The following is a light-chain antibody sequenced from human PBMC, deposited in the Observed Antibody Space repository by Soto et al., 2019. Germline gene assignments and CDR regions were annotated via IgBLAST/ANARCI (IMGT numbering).Light chain of an antibody. CDR1: QSVSVN. CDR3: QERNRWPRGT. J-gene: IGKJ4*01. Sequence: EVVLTQSPDILSLSPGERATLSCRASQSVSVNFAWYQQKPGQAPRPLIYSASDRAPGIPARFSGSGSGTDFTLTISILEPEDFAVYFCQERNRWPRGTFGAGTKVEI. CDR2: SAS. V-gene: IGKV3-11*01.